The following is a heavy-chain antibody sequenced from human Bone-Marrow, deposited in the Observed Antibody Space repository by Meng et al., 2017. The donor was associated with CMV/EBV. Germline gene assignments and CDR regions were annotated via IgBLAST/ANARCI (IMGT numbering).Heavy chain of an antibody. D-gene: IGHD6-6*01. CDR2: INPNSGGT. CDR3: AREYSSSLYYYYYGMDV. J-gene: IGHJ6*02. Sequence: ASVKVSCKASGYTFTGYYMHWVRQAPGQGLEWMGWINPNSGGTNYAQKFQGRVTMTRDTSISTAYMELSRLRSDDTAVYYCAREYSSSLYYYYYGMDVWDQGTTVTVSS. CDR1: GYTFTGYY. V-gene: IGHV1-2*02.